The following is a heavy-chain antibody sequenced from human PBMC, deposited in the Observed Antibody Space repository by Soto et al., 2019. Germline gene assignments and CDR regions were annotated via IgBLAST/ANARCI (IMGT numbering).Heavy chain of an antibody. CDR1: GYTFTSYG. CDR2: ISAYNGNT. J-gene: IGHJ3*02. CDR3: AREYTLGYCSSTSCYHPRANDAFDI. Sequence: ASVKVSCKASGYTFTSYGISWVRQAPGQGLEWMGWISAYNGNTNYAQKLQGRVTMTTDTSTSTAYMELRSLRSDDTAVYYCAREYTLGYCSSTSCYHPRANDAFDIWGQGTMVTVS. D-gene: IGHD2-2*01. V-gene: IGHV1-18*01.